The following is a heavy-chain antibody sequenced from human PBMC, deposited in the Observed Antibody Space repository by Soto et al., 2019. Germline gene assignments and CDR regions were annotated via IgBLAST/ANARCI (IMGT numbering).Heavy chain of an antibody. CDR2: ISYDGSNK. V-gene: IGHV3-30-3*01. D-gene: IGHD6-13*01. J-gene: IGHJ4*02. CDR1: GFTFSSYA. CDR3: ARDRIYSSSWYDY. Sequence: QVQLVESGGGVVQPGRSLRLSCAASGFTFSSYAMHWVRQAPGKGLEWVAVISYDGSNKYYADSGKGRFTISRDNSKNTLYLQMNSLRAEDTAVYYCARDRIYSSSWYDYWGQGTLVTVSS.